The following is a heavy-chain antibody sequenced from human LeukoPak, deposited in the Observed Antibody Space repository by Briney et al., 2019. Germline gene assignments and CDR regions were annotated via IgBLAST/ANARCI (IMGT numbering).Heavy chain of an antibody. CDR1: GYTFTGYY. D-gene: IGHD2-15*01. Sequence: ASVKVSCKASGYTFTGYYLHWVRQAPGQGLEWMGWINPNTAGTKYAQKFQGRVTMTRDTSIGTAYMELSTLRSDDTAVYYCARVSCYGGGCPFDPWGQGTLVTVSS. CDR3: ARVSCYGGGCPFDP. V-gene: IGHV1-2*02. J-gene: IGHJ5*02. CDR2: INPNTAGT.